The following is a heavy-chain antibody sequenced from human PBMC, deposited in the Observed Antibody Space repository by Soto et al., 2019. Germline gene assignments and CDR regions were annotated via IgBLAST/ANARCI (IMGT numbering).Heavy chain of an antibody. CDR2: ISDYNGNT. J-gene: IGHJ6*02. CDR1: GYTFSNYG. D-gene: IGHD3-10*01. Sequence: QVHLVQSGGEVKKPGASVKVSCRASGYTFSNYGISWVRQAPGQGLKWMGWISDYNGNTFYGKKFQGRVTMTTDTSTRTAFMELRSLRSDDTAVYYCAREGFYSGSGTYSPPRYYGMDVWGQGTTVTVSS. CDR3: AREGFYSGSGTYSPPRYYGMDV. V-gene: IGHV1-18*01.